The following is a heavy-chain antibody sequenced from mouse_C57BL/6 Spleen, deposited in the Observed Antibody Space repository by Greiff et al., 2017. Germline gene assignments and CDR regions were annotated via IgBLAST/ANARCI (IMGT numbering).Heavy chain of an antibody. Sequence: EVKLQQSGPELVKPGASVKISCKASGYTLTDYYMNWVKQSHGKSLEWIGDINPNNGGTSYNQKFKGKATLTVDKSSSTAYMELRSLTSEDSAVYYCARGGDYYAMDYWGQGTSVTVSS. CDR2: INPNNGGT. V-gene: IGHV1-26*01. J-gene: IGHJ4*01. CDR1: GYTLTDYY. CDR3: ARGGDYYAMDY.